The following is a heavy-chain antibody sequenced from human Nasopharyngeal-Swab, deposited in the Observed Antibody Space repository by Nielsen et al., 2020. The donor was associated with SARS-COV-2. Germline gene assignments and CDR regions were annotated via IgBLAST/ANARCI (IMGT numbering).Heavy chain of an antibody. CDR2: IIPILGIA. Sequence: SVKVSCKASGGTFSSYAISWVRQAPGQGLEWMGRIIPILGIANYAQKFQGRVTITADKSTSTAYMELRSLRSEDTAVYYCARDWVVVTAPDWFDPWGQGTLVTVSS. CDR3: ARDWVVVTAPDWFDP. J-gene: IGHJ5*02. CDR1: GGTFSSYA. V-gene: IGHV1-69*04. D-gene: IGHD2-21*02.